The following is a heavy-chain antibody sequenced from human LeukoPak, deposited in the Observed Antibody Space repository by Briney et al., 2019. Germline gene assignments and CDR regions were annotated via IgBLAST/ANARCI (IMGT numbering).Heavy chain of an antibody. Sequence: PGVSLRLSCAASGFTFSSYAMHWVRQAPGKGLEWVAVISYDGSNKYYADSVKGRFTISRDNSKNTLYLQMNSLRAEDTAVYYCAKDGGYSYGAPEAHLFDYWGQGTLVTVSS. CDR3: AKDGGYSYGAPEAHLFDY. D-gene: IGHD5-18*01. CDR1: GFTFSSYA. V-gene: IGHV3-30-3*01. J-gene: IGHJ4*02. CDR2: ISYDGSNK.